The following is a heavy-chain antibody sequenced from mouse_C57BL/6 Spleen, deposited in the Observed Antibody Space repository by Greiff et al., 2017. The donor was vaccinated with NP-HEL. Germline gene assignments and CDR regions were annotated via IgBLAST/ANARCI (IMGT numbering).Heavy chain of an antibody. D-gene: IGHD4-1*02. Sequence: EVQVVESGEGLVKPGGSLKLSCAASGFTFSSYAMSWVRQTPEKRLEWVAYISSGGDYIYYADTVKGRFTISRDNARNTLYLQMSSLKSEDTAMYYCTRDRSTGSWFAYWGQGTLVTVSA. CDR1: GFTFSSYA. CDR2: ISSGGDYI. CDR3: TRDRSTGSWFAY. V-gene: IGHV5-9-1*02. J-gene: IGHJ3*01.